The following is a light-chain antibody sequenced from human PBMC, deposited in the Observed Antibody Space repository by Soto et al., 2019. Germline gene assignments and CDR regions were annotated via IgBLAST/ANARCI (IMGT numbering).Light chain of an antibody. CDR3: QQYNSYSQT. V-gene: IGKV1-5*03. J-gene: IGKJ1*01. CDR1: QSVSGW. CDR2: KAS. Sequence: DIQMTQSPSTLSASVGDTVTVTCRASQSVSGWLAWYQQKPGEAPKLLIYKASTLESGVPSRFSGSGSGTEFTLTISSLQPEDFATYYCQQYNSYSQTFGQGTKVDIK.